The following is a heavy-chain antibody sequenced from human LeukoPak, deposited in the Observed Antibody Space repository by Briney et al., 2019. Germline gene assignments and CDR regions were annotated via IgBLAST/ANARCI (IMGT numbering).Heavy chain of an antibody. Sequence: GFTEKVSYKASGHTFSSYAISWVRQAPGQGLEWRRRILPILGKAKYAQKFEGRVTITADKSTSTAYMELSRLRSEDTAVYYCTLGYCSSTSCSPCDCWGQGTLVTVSS. D-gene: IGHD2-2*01. J-gene: IGHJ4*02. CDR1: GHTFSSYA. V-gene: IGHV1-69*04. CDR3: TLGYCSSTSCSPCDC. CDR2: ILPILGKA.